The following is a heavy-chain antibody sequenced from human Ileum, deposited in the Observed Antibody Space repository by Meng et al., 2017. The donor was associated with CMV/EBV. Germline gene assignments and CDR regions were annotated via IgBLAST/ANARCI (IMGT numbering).Heavy chain of an antibody. J-gene: IGHJ5*02. D-gene: IGHD1-1*01. CDR3: ATSGDWNSWFDP. CDR1: GFIFRNFP. CDR2: ISYDGSDE. V-gene: IGHV3-30*04. Sequence: FCAASGFIFRNFPMHWVRQAPGKGLEWVAVISYDGSDEYYADSVKGRFTISRDNSKNTVYVQMNSLRPDDTAVYYCATSGDWNSWFDPWGQGTLVTAPQ.